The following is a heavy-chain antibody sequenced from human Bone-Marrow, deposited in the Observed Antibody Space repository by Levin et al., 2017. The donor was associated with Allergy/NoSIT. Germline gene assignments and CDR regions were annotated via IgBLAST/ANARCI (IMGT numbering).Heavy chain of an antibody. Sequence: GESLKISCKASGYTFTSYGITWVRQAPGEGLEWMGWISPYNGDIKYSQKFRGRLTMTTDKSTTTAYMELGSLRSDDTAIYFCARDKDYYDRTGHYRGDWYFDLWGRGTLVTVSS. D-gene: IGHD3-22*01. J-gene: IGHJ2*01. CDR2: ISPYNGDI. V-gene: IGHV1-18*01. CDR3: ARDKDYYDRTGHYRGDWYFDL. CDR1: GYTFTSYG.